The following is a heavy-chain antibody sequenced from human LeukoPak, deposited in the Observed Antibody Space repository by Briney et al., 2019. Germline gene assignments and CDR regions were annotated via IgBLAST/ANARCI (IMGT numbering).Heavy chain of an antibody. CDR2: ISYDGSNK. V-gene: IGHV3-30-3*01. CDR3: ARATDTAMVSFDY. CDR1: GFTFSSYA. Sequence: GGSLRLSCAASGFTFSSYAMHWVRQAPGKGLEWVAVISYDGSNKYYADSVRGRFTISRDNSKNTLYLQMNSLRAEDTAVYYCARATDTAMVSFDYWGQGTLVTVSS. D-gene: IGHD5-18*01. J-gene: IGHJ4*02.